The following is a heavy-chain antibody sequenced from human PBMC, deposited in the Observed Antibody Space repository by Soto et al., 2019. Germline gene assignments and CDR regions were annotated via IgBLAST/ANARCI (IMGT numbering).Heavy chain of an antibody. J-gene: IGHJ3*02. Sequence: PSETLSLTCVVSGGSFSTYYYNWIRQSPGKGLEWIGKINHSGNNNYSPSLKSRVTMSLDTSKNQFSLKLTSVTAADTAVYYCARGGSNDWQVAFDIWGQGTMVTVSS. CDR3: ARGGSNDWQVAFDI. V-gene: IGHV4-34*01. D-gene: IGHD3-9*01. CDR2: INHSGNN. CDR1: GGSFSTYY.